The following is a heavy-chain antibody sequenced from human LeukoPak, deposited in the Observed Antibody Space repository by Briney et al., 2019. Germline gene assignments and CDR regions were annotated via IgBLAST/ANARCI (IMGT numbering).Heavy chain of an antibody. CDR3: ARDPGVRWLVGFDY. D-gene: IGHD6-19*01. Sequence: GGSLRLSCAASGFTFSTYGMHWVRQAPGKGLEWVADIWYDGSNKYYEDSVKDRFTISRDNSKNTLYLQMNSLRAEDTAVYYCARDPGVRWLVGFDYWGQGTLVTVSS. CDR1: GFTFSTYG. V-gene: IGHV3-33*01. J-gene: IGHJ4*02. CDR2: IWYDGSNK.